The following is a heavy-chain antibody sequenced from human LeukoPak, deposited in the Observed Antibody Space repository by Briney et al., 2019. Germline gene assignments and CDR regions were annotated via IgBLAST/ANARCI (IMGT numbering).Heavy chain of an antibody. CDR1: GFTFRDAW. V-gene: IGHV3-23*01. CDR2: ISGSGGST. Sequence: GGSLRLSCAGSGFTFRDAWMSWVRQAPGKGLEWVSAISGSGGSTYYADSVKGRFTISRDNSKNTLYLQMNSLRAEDTAVYYCAKDPPGRYYDSSGYFFDYWGQGTLVTVSS. CDR3: AKDPPGRYYDSSGYFFDY. J-gene: IGHJ4*02. D-gene: IGHD3-22*01.